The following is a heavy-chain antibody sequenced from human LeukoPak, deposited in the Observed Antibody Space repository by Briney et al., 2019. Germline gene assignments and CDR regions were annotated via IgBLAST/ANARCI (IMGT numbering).Heavy chain of an antibody. CDR2: ISYDGGKK. CDR1: GFTFSSHD. J-gene: IGHJ4*02. V-gene: IGHV3-30*18. CDR3: AKAFTTVTTLYPVDI. D-gene: IGHD4-17*01. Sequence: GRSLRLSCAASGFTFSSHDMHWVRQAPGKGLEWVAIISYDGGKKDYVDSVKGRFTISRDNSKNTLYLQMNSLRAEDTAVYYCAKAFTTVTTLYPVDIWGQGTLVTVSS.